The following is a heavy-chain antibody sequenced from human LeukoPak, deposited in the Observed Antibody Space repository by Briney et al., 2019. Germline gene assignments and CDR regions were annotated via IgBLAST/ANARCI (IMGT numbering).Heavy chain of an antibody. CDR2: ISGSGGST. V-gene: IGHV3-23*01. CDR3: AKRGDGYNYYYYYYMDV. CDR1: GFTFSSYG. D-gene: IGHD5-24*01. Sequence: GGTLRLSCAASGFTFSSYGMSWVRQAPGKGLEWVSAISGSGGSTYYADSVKGRFTISRDNSKNTLYLQMNSLRAEDTAVYYCAKRGDGYNYYYYYYMDVWGKGTTVTISS. J-gene: IGHJ6*03.